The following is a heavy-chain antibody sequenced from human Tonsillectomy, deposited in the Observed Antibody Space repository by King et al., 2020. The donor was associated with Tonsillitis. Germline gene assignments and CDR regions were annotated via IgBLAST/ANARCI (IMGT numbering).Heavy chain of an antibody. J-gene: IGHJ4*02. CDR3: ARVTTLDYGDYLDY. V-gene: IGHV3-11*01. CDR1: GFIFSDNH. D-gene: IGHD4-17*01. Sequence: VQLVESGGGLVKPGGSLRLSCAASGFIFSDNHMNLIRQAPGKGLQWISVISRSGSHRFYADSVTGRFTVSRDNAKKSLYLQMDSLRADDTAVYYCARVTTLDYGDYLDYWGQGTLVTVSS. CDR2: ISRSGSHR.